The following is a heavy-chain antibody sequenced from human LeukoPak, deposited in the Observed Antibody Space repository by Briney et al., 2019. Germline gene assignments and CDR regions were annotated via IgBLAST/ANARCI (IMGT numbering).Heavy chain of an antibody. D-gene: IGHD4-11*01. Sequence: SETLSLTCTVSGGSISNNGYYWTWIRQHPGKGLEWVGYIDNSGTTYYNPSLKSRITISVDKSKNQFSLRLNSVTAADTAVYYCVRDQYISNLRYYGMDVWGQGTTVTVSS. CDR2: IDNSGTT. CDR3: VRDQYISNLRYYGMDV. J-gene: IGHJ6*02. V-gene: IGHV4-31*03. CDR1: GGSISNNGYY.